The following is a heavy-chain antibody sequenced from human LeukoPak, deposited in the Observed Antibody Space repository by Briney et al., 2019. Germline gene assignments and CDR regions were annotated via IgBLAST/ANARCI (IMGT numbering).Heavy chain of an antibody. CDR2: MSPNSGDT. D-gene: IGHD1-1*01. J-gene: IGHJ4*02. CDR1: GYTFTSYD. Sequence: ASVKVSCKASGYTFTSYDFNWVRQATGQRPEWMGWMSPNSGDTGYAQKFQDRVTMTRNTSISTAYMELSSLRSDDTAVYYCARGPPNWRYDYWGPGTLVTVSS. CDR3: ARGPPNWRYDY. V-gene: IGHV1-8*01.